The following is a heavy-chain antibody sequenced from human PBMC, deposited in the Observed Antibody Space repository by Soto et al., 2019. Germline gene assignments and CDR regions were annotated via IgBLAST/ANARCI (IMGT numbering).Heavy chain of an antibody. D-gene: IGHD3-10*01. Sequence: SETLSLTCTVSGGSITSYYWGWIRQPPGKGLEWIGHIYYSGGTTYNPSLKSRVTISVDTSKNQFSLKLSSVTAADTAVYYCAGGTMGTGYFDFWGHGTLVTVSS. CDR3: AGGTMGTGYFDF. J-gene: IGHJ4*01. V-gene: IGHV4-59*03. CDR1: GGSITSYY. CDR2: IYYSGGT.